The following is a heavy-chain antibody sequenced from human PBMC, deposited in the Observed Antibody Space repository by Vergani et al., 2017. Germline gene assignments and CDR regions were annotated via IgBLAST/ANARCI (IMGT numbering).Heavy chain of an antibody. CDR1: GGSISSGGYY. Sequence: QVQLQESGPGLVKPSQTLSLTCTVSGGSISSGGYYWSWIRQHPGKGLEWIGYIYYSGSTYYNPSLKSRVTISVATSKNQFSLKLSSVTAADTAVYYCARDLREKSSSKGYSSSWYWFDPWGQGTLVTVSS. D-gene: IGHD6-13*01. J-gene: IGHJ5*02. CDR3: ARDLREKSSSKGYSSSWYWFDP. V-gene: IGHV4-31*03. CDR2: IYYSGST.